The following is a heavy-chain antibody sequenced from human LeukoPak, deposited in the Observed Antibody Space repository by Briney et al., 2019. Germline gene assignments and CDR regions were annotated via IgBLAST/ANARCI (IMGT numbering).Heavy chain of an antibody. V-gene: IGHV4-34*01. CDR1: GGSFSNYY. CDR2: INDSGRT. CDR3: ARRWNYGRNYYIDV. D-gene: IGHD1-7*01. J-gene: IGHJ6*03. Sequence: SETLSPTCAVYGGSFSNYYWSWIRQTPGKGMEWIGEINDSGRTNYNPSLMSRVTVSVDTSKNQFSLRLTSVTATDTAVYYCARRWNYGRNYYIDVWGKGAAVSVSS.